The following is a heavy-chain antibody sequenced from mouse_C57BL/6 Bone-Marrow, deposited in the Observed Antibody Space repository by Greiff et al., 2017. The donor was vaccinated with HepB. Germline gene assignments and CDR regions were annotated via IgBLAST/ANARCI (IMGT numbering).Heavy chain of an antibody. Sequence: VQLKESGPVLVKPGASVKMSCKASGYTFTDYYMNWVKQSHGKSLEWIGVINPYNGGTSYNQKFKGKATLTVDKSSSTAYMELNSLTSEDSAVYYCARPYGSSYDFDYWGQGTTLTVSS. D-gene: IGHD1-1*01. J-gene: IGHJ2*01. V-gene: IGHV1-19*01. CDR3: ARPYGSSYDFDY. CDR1: GYTFTDYY. CDR2: INPYNGGT.